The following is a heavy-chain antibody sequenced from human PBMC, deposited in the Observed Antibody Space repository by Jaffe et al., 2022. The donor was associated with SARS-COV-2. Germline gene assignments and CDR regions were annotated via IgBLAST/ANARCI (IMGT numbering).Heavy chain of an antibody. CDR2: ISDSGVST. D-gene: IGHD6-25*01. CDR1: GFTFSSYA. V-gene: IGHV3-23*01. Sequence: EVQLLESGGGLVQPGGSLRLSCAASGFTFSSYAMSWVRQAPGKGLEWVSTISDSGVSTYHADSVKGRFTISRDNSKNTLYLQMNSLRAEDTAVYYCAKSGGSGWKNPEDYWGQGTLVTVSS. J-gene: IGHJ4*02. CDR3: AKSGGSGWKNPEDY.